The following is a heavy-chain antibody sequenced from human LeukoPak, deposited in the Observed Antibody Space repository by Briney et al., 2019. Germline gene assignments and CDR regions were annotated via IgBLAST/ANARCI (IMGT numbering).Heavy chain of an antibody. CDR1: GGSFSGYY. J-gene: IGHJ3*02. V-gene: IGHV4-34*01. Sequence: KTSETLSLTCAVYGGSFSGYYWSWIRQPPGKGLEWIGEINHSGSTNYNPSLKSRVTISVDTSKNQFSLKLSPVTAADTAVYYCARCPGIAAAGPDAFDIWGQGTMVTVSS. CDR2: INHSGST. D-gene: IGHD6-13*01. CDR3: ARCPGIAAAGPDAFDI.